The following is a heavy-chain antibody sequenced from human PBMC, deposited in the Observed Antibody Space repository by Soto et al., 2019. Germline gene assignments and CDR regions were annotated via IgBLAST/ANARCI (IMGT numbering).Heavy chain of an antibody. D-gene: IGHD4-17*01. CDR3: ARPYYGDYFDY. CDR2: ISYDGSNK. Sequence: SLRLSCAASGFTFSSYAMHWVRQAPGKGLEWVAVISYDGSNKYYADSVKGRFTISRDNSKNTLYLQMNSLRAEDTAVYYCARPYYGDYFDYWGQGTLVTVSS. J-gene: IGHJ4*02. V-gene: IGHV3-30-3*01. CDR1: GFTFSSYA.